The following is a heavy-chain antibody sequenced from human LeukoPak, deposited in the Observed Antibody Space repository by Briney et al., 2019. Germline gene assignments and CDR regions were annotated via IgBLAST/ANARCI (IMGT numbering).Heavy chain of an antibody. V-gene: IGHV3-30*04. CDR3: ARGNCGSFCPFDY. D-gene: IGHD1-26*01. J-gene: IGHJ4*02. CDR1: GFTFSSYA. CDR2: ISYDGRNE. Sequence: GGSLRLSCAASGFTFSSYATPWVRQAPGKGLDWVAVISYDGRNEYYADSVKGRFTISRDNSKNTLYLQMNSLRAEDTAVYYCARGNCGSFCPFDYWGQGTLVTVSS.